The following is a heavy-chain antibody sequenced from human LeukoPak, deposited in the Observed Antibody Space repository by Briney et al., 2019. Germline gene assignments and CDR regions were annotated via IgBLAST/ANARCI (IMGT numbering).Heavy chain of an antibody. V-gene: IGHV4-59*01. CDR3: ARDYYYGSGSYSPPRWFDP. CDR1: GGSISSYY. J-gene: IGHJ5*02. D-gene: IGHD3-10*01. Sequence: KPSETLSLTCTVSGGSISSYYWSWIRQPPGKGLEWIGYIYYSGSTNYNPSLKSRVTISVDTSKNQFSLKLSSVTAADTAVYYCARDYYYGSGSYSPPRWFDPWGQGTLVTVSS. CDR2: IYYSGST.